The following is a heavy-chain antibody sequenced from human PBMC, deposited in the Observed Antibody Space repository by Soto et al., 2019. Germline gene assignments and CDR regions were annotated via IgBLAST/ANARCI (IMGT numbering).Heavy chain of an antibody. J-gene: IGHJ4*02. CDR2: IIPIFGPA. Sequence: SVKVSCKASGGTFSSSGISWVRQAPGQGLEYMGGIIPIFGPANYAQMFQGRVTITADESTSTAYMELNSLRSEDTAVYYCATSHCSGGTCFPRRNYFDYWGQGTLVTVSS. CDR1: GGTFSSSG. CDR3: ATSHCSGGTCFPRRNYFDY. D-gene: IGHD2-15*01. V-gene: IGHV1-69*13.